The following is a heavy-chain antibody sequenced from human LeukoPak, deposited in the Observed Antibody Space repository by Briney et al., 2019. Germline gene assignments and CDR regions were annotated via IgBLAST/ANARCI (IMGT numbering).Heavy chain of an antibody. CDR2: ISSSSSYI. J-gene: IGHJ4*02. CDR1: GFTFSSYS. Sequence: GGSLRLSCAASGFTFSSYSMNWVRQAPGKGLEWVSSISSSSSYIYYADSVKGRFTISRDNSKNTLYLQMNSLRAEDTAVYYCAKADPASQGYYFDYWGQGTLVTVSS. D-gene: IGHD2-2*01. CDR3: AKADPASQGYYFDY. V-gene: IGHV3-21*04.